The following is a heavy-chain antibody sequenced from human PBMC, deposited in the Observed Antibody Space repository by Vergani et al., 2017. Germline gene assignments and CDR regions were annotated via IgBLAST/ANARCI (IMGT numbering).Heavy chain of an antibody. CDR1: GGTFSSYA. CDR2: IIPIFGTA. D-gene: IGHD2-2*01. J-gene: IGHJ2*01. CDR3: AREGVPIVVVPAARRYFDL. Sequence: QVQLVQSGAEVKKPGSSVKVSCKASGGTFSSYAISWVRQAPGQGLEWMGGIIPIFGTANYAQKFQGRVTITADESTSTAYMELSSLRSEDTAEYYCAREGVPIVVVPAARRYFDLWGRGTLVTVSS. V-gene: IGHV1-69*01.